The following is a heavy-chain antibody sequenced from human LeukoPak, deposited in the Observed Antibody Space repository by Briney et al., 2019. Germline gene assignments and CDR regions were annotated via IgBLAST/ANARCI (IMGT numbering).Heavy chain of an antibody. Sequence: SETLSLTCVVSSFSISNSFYWVWIRQPPGKGLEWIGDVFYSGVTYYNPSLMSRVTISVDTSKNQFSLKLNSVTAADTAVYYCARDRGGRTGYASGDFDFWGQGVLVTVSS. D-gene: IGHD5-12*01. V-gene: IGHV4-38-2*02. CDR3: ARDRGGRTGYASGDFDF. CDR1: SFSISNSFY. J-gene: IGHJ4*02. CDR2: VFYSGVT.